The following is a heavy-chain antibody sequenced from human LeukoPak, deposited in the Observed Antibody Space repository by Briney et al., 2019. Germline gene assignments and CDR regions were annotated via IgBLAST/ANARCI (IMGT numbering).Heavy chain of an antibody. Sequence: GGSLRLSCAASGFTFSSYSMNWVRQAPGKGLEWVSSISSSSSYIYYADSVKGRFTISRDNAKNSLYLQMNSLRAEDTAVYYCARVPYDFWSGRYYGMDVWGQGITVTVSS. J-gene: IGHJ6*02. V-gene: IGHV3-21*01. CDR3: ARVPYDFWSGRYYGMDV. CDR2: ISSSSSYI. CDR1: GFTFSSYS. D-gene: IGHD3-3*01.